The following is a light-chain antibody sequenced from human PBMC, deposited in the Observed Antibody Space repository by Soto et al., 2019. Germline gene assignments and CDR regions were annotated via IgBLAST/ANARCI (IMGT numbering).Light chain of an antibody. CDR3: VSNKTDDTFV. V-gene: IGLV2-14*01. CDR1: SSDIGASNF. Sequence: QSVLTQPPYVSGSPGQSITVSCTGTSSDIGASNFVSWYQQHPGRAPRVMIFEAANRPSGVSNRFSGSKSGITASLTISGLQADDEAEYFFVSNKTDDTFVFGTGTKVTVL. CDR2: EAA. J-gene: IGLJ1*01.